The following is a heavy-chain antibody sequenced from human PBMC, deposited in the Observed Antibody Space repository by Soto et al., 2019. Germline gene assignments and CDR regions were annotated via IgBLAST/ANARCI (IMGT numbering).Heavy chain of an antibody. V-gene: IGHV3-13*01. CDR3: TRTSGLFSYGLDG. CDR1: GFTFSSYD. J-gene: IGHJ6*01. D-gene: IGHD3-3*01. Sequence: EVQLVESGGGLVQPGGSLRLSCVASGFTFSSYDMHWVRQPTGKGLEWVSGIGIGGDTYYSGSVKGRFTISRENAKDSLNLQMNSLSDGDTAVYDCTRTSGLFSYGLDGRGQGVTVTVSS. CDR2: IGIGGDT.